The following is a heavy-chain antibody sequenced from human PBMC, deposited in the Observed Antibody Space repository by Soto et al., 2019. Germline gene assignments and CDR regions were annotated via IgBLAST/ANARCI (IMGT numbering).Heavy chain of an antibody. Sequence: SETLSLTCAVYGGSFSGYYWSWIRQPPGKGLEWIGEINHSGSTNYNPSLKSRVTISVDTSKNQFSLKLSSVTAADTAVYYCAREQWLVTPIHPYYYYGMDVWGQGTTVTVSS. J-gene: IGHJ6*02. D-gene: IGHD6-19*01. CDR1: GGSFSGYY. CDR2: INHSGST. CDR3: AREQWLVTPIHPYYYYGMDV. V-gene: IGHV4-34*01.